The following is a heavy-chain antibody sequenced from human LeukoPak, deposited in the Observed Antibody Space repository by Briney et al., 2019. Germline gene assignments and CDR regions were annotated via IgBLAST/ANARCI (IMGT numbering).Heavy chain of an antibody. Sequence: GGSLRLSCGASGFTFSDYYMSWIRQTPGKGLEWLAYISSSRSSIDYADSLKGRFTVSRDNGKNSLFLQMNDLRDEDTAIYYCVRVKGGWLGEKTYDYLGQGTLVTVSP. J-gene: IGHJ4*02. V-gene: IGHV3-11*01. CDR2: ISSSRSSI. D-gene: IGHD5-24*01. CDR1: GFTFSDYY. CDR3: VRVKGGWLGEKTYDY.